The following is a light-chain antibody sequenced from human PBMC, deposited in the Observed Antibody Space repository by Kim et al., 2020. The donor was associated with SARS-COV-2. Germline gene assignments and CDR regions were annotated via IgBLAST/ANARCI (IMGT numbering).Light chain of an antibody. CDR1: QSISSY. Sequence: DIQMTQSPSSLSVSVGDRVTITCRASQSISSYLNWYQQKPGKAPNLLIYGVSRLHTGVPSRFSGSASGTDFTLSISSLQPEDFATYYCQQNFNMPWTFGQGTKVDIK. CDR3: QQNFNMPWT. CDR2: GVS. J-gene: IGKJ1*01. V-gene: IGKV1-39*01.